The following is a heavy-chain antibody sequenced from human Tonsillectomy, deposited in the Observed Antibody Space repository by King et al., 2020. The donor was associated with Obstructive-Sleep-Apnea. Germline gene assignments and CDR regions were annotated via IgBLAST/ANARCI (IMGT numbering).Heavy chain of an antibody. Sequence: VQLQQWGAGLLKPSETLSLTWAVYGGSFRDYYWSWIRQPPWKGLEWMGEINHSGNTNYNPSLKGRVTISVDTSKNQFSLKLSSVTAADTAMYYCAKGSSSWYPDYFDYWGQGTLVTVSS. CDR1: GGSFRDYY. V-gene: IGHV4-34*01. D-gene: IGHD6-13*01. J-gene: IGHJ4*02. CDR2: INHSGNT. CDR3: AKGSSSWYPDYFDY.